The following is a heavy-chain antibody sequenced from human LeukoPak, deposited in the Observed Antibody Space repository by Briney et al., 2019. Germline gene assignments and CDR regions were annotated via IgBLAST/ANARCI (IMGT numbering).Heavy chain of an antibody. V-gene: IGHV4-59*01. CDR3: ARDGGYTYGHYDY. J-gene: IGHJ4*02. CDR1: GGSISSYY. D-gene: IGHD5-18*01. CDR2: IYSSGST. Sequence: PSETLSLTCTVSGGSISSYYWSWIRQPPGKGLEWIGYIYSSGSTNYFPSLRSRVTMSVDTSKNQFSLKLSSVTAADTATYYCARDGGYTYGHYDYWGQGILVTVSS.